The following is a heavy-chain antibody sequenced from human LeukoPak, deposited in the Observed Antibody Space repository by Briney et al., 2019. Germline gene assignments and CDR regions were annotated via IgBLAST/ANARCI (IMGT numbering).Heavy chain of an antibody. V-gene: IGHV4-61*02. CDR2: IYTSGST. CDR1: GNSISSGDNY. J-gene: IGHJ4*02. Sequence: SETLSLTCTVSGNSISSGDNYWSWIRQPAGKGLEWIGRIYTSGSTNYNPPLKSRVTISGDTSKNQFPLRLSSVTAADTAVYYCARASYSYDINGWVPFDYWGQGTLVTVSS. CDR3: ARASYSYDINGWVPFDY. D-gene: IGHD3-22*01.